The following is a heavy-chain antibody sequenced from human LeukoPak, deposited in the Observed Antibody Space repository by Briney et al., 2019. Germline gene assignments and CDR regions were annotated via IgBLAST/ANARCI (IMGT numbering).Heavy chain of an antibody. CDR2: IYYSGST. Sequence: SETLSLTCTVSGGSISSSSYYWGWMRQPPGKGLEWIGSIYYSGSTYYNPSLKSRVTISVDTSKNQFSLKLSSVTAADTAVYYCARLRHIGYDPPIDYWGQGTLVTVSS. CDR3: ARLRHIGYDPPIDY. J-gene: IGHJ4*02. V-gene: IGHV4-39*01. CDR1: GGSISSSSYY. D-gene: IGHD5-12*01.